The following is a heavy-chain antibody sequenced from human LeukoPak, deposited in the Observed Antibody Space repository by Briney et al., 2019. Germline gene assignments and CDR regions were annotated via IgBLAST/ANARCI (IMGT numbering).Heavy chain of an antibody. D-gene: IGHD1-26*01. V-gene: IGHV3-23*01. CDR3: AKDSRYSGNIKAFDI. CDR2: ISGSGGGT. J-gene: IGHJ3*02. CDR1: GITFSSYA. Sequence: PGGSLRLSCAASGITFSSYAMSWVRQAAGKGQEWVSGISGSGGGTNYADSVKGRFTISRDNSKNTLYLQMNSLRAEDTAVYYCAKDSRYSGNIKAFDIWGQGTMVTVSS.